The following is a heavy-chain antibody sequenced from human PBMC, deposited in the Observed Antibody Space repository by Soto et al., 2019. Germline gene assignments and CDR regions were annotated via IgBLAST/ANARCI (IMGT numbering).Heavy chain of an antibody. V-gene: IGHV1-69*02. CDR3: TIGSWSGEVFDI. D-gene: IGHD2-21*01. Sequence: QVQLVQSGAEVKKPGSSVKVSCKDSGGTFSAYSMFWVRQAPGQGLEWMGRIIPMLGVRNYAQRFQDRVTIIADKSTATVHMELSSLRSEDTALYYCTIGSWSGEVFDIWGQGTMVTVSS. CDR1: GGTFSAYS. CDR2: IIPMLGVR. J-gene: IGHJ3*02.